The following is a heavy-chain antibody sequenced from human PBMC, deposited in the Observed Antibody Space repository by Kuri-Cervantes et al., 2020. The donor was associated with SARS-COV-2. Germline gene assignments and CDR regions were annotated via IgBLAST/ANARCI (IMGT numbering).Heavy chain of an antibody. D-gene: IGHD3-9*01. CDR1: GFTFSSYS. Sequence: GGSLRLSCAASGFTFSSYSMNWVRQAPGKGLEWVSSISTSSSYTYYADSVKGRFTISRDNAKNSLYLQMNSLRAEDTAVYYCARDLLDYDIIHWGQGTLVTVSS. CDR2: ISTSSSYT. V-gene: IGHV3-21*01. J-gene: IGHJ4*02. CDR3: ARDLLDYDIIH.